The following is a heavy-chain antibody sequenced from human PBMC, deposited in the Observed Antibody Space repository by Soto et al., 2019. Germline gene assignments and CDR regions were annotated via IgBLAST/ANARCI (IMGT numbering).Heavy chain of an antibody. J-gene: IGHJ6*02. V-gene: IGHV3-11*01. CDR1: GFTFSDYY. CDR2: ISSSGSTI. D-gene: IGHD1-7*01. Sequence: QVQLVESGGGLVKPGGSLRLSCAASGFTFSDYYMSWIRQAPGKGLEWVSYISSSGSTIYHADSVKGRITTSRDNAKNSLYLQMNGLRAEDTAVYYCARNNWNYGMGWYYGMDVWGQGTTVTVSS. CDR3: ARNNWNYGMGWYYGMDV.